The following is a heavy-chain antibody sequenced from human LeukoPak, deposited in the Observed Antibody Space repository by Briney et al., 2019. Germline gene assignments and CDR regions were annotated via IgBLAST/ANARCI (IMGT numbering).Heavy chain of an antibody. D-gene: IGHD2-2*01. CDR3: VRSCSSTSCRHDY. J-gene: IGHJ4*02. CDR1: GGTFSSFA. CDR2: MNPNSGNT. V-gene: IGHV1-8*03. Sequence: VASVKVSCKTSGGTFSSFAVNWVRQAPGQGLEWMGWMNPNSGNTGYAQKFQGRVTITRNTSISTAYMELSSLRSEDTAVYYCVRSCSSTSCRHDYWGQGTLVTVSS.